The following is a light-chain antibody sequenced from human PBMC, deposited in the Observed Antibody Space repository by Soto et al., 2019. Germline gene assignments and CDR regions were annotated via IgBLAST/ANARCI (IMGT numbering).Light chain of an antibody. Sequence: EIVMTQSPATLAVSPEDTATLSCRASQSLGGNLAWYQQKPGQGPRLLIFRASSRATGVPARFSASGSGTEFTLTISGLQSEDFAIYYCQQYSNWPPWTFGPGTKVEIK. J-gene: IGKJ1*01. CDR2: RAS. CDR1: QSLGGN. V-gene: IGKV3-15*01. CDR3: QQYSNWPPWT.